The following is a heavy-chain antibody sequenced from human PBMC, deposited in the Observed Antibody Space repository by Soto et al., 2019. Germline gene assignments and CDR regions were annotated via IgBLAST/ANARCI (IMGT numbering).Heavy chain of an antibody. D-gene: IGHD3-10*01. CDR3: ARTYYGSGSFPSFYGMDV. CDR2: ISAYNGNT. Sequence: GASVKVSCKASGYTFTSYGISWVRQAPGQGPEWMGWISAYNGNTNYAQKLQGRVTMTTDTSTSTAYMELRSLRSDDTAVYYCARTYYGSGSFPSFYGMDVWGQGTTVTVSS. V-gene: IGHV1-18*01. J-gene: IGHJ6*02. CDR1: GYTFTSYG.